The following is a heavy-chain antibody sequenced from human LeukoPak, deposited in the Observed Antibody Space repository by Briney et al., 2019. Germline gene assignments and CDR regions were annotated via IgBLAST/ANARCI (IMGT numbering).Heavy chain of an antibody. CDR1: GDSISSFY. CDR3: ALAPNSNWFDF. Sequence: SETLSLTCSVSGDSISSFYWDWIRQPPGKRLEWIGNIDYSGSSNYNPSLESRVTISIDTSRKQFFLKLDSVTAADTAVYYCALAPNSNWFDFWGQGTLVTVSS. D-gene: IGHD2-8*01. V-gene: IGHV4-59*08. CDR2: IDYSGSS. J-gene: IGHJ5*01.